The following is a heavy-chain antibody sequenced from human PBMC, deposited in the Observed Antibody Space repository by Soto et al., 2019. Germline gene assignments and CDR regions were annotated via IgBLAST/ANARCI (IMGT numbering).Heavy chain of an antibody. CDR1: GFTFSSYW. Sequence: DVQLVESGGGLVQPGGSLRLSCAASGFTFSSYWMSWVRQAPGKGLEWVANIKRDGSEQYYVDSVKGRFTISRDNAKDSLYLQMSSLRAEDTAVYYCARAADGGLWGQGTTVTVSS. D-gene: IGHD3-3*01. CDR2: IKRDGSEQ. V-gene: IGHV3-7*01. CDR3: ARAADGGL. J-gene: IGHJ6*02.